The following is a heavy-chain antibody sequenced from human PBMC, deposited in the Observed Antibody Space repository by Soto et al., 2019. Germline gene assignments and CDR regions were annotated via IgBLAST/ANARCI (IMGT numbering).Heavy chain of an antibody. CDR2: IYYSGST. D-gene: IGHD3-3*01. V-gene: IGHV4-31*03. Sequence: SETLSLTCTVSGGSISSGGYYWSWIRQHPGKGLEWIGYIYYSGSTYYNPSLKSRVTISVDTSKNQFSLKLSSVTAADTAVYYCARDRRGITIFGVVPEENWFDPWGQGTLVTVSS. CDR1: GGSISSGGYY. CDR3: ARDRRGITIFGVVPEENWFDP. J-gene: IGHJ5*02.